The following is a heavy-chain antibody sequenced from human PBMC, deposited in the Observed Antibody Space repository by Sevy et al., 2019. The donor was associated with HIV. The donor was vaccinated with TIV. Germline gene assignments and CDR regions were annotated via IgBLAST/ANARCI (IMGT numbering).Heavy chain of an antibody. CDR2: TYYRSKWYN. CDR1: GDSVSSNSAA. V-gene: IGHV6-1*01. J-gene: IGHJ4*02. CDR3: ARNPPYCSSTSCHFDY. Sequence: QSQTLSLTCAISGDSVSSNSAAWNWIRQSPSRGLEWLGRTYYRSKWYNDYAVSVKSRITINPDTSRNQFYLQLNSVTPEDTAVYYCARNPPYCSSTSCHFDYWGQGTLVTVSS. D-gene: IGHD2-2*01.